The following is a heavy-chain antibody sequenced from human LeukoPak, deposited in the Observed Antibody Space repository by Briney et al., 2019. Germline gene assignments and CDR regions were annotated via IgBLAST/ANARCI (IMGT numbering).Heavy chain of an antibody. Sequence: PSETLSLTCTVSGGSISSCYWSWIRQPPGKGLEWIGYIYYSGSTNYNPSLKSRVTISVDTSKNQFSLKLSSVTAADTAVYYCARSSPFHLGHFDYWGQGTLVTVSS. CDR1: GGSISSCY. CDR2: IYYSGST. J-gene: IGHJ4*02. CDR3: ARSSPFHLGHFDY. V-gene: IGHV4-59*01. D-gene: IGHD1-26*01.